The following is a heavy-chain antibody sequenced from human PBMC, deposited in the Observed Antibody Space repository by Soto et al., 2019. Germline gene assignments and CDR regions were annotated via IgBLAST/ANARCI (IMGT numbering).Heavy chain of an antibody. CDR1: GYTFTSYA. V-gene: IGHV1-3*01. D-gene: IGHD6-13*01. CDR2: INAGNGNT. Sequence: EASVKVSCKASGYTFTSYAMHWVRQAPGQRLEWMGWINAGNGNTKYSQKFQGRVTITRDTSASTAYMELSSLRSEDTAVYYCARVRIGAAAGTGFDYWGQGTLVTVSS. CDR3: ARVRIGAAAGTGFDY. J-gene: IGHJ4*02.